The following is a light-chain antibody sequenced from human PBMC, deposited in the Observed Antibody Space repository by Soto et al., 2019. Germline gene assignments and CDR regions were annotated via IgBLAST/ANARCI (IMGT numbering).Light chain of an antibody. Sequence: DIQMTQSPSSLSASVGDRVTITCRASQSISSYLNWNQQKPGKAPKLLIYAASSLQSGVPSRFSGSGSGTDFTLTISSLQPEDFGTYYCQQSYSTLTFGPGLKVDIK. CDR1: QSISSY. V-gene: IGKV1-39*01. J-gene: IGKJ3*01. CDR2: AAS. CDR3: QQSYSTLT.